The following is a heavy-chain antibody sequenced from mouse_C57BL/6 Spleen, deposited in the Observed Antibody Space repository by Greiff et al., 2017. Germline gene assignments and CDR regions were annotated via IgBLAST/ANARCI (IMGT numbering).Heavy chain of an antibody. D-gene: IGHD2-2*01. V-gene: IGHV10-1*01. Sequence: EVKLVESGGGLVQPKGSLKLSCAASGFSFNTYAMNWVRQAPGKGLEWVARIRSKSNNYATYYADSVKDRFTISRDDSESMLYLQMNNLKTEDTAMYYCVRQSMVTFDYWGQGTTLTVSS. CDR2: IRSKSNNYAT. CDR1: GFSFNTYA. J-gene: IGHJ2*01. CDR3: VRQSMVTFDY.